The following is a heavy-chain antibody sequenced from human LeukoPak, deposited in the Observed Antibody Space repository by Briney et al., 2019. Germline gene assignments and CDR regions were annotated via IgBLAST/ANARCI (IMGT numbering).Heavy chain of an antibody. J-gene: IGHJ3*02. V-gene: IGHV3-30*04. CDR1: GFTFSAYA. Sequence: GGSLRLSCAASGFTFSAYAMHWVRQAPGKGLEWVAVISYDGSSKYYADSVKGRFTISRDNSKNTLYLQMNSLRAEDTAVYYCARARSSYGYGDAFDIWGQGQWSPSLQ. D-gene: IGHD5-18*01. CDR2: ISYDGSSK. CDR3: ARARSSYGYGDAFDI.